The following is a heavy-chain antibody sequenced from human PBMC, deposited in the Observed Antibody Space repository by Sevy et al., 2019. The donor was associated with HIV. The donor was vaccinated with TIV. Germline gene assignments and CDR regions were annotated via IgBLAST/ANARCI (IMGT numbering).Heavy chain of an antibody. CDR2: ISYDGRNK. V-gene: IGHV3-30*18. CDR1: GIIFTTSG. D-gene: IGHD3-9*01. Sequence: GGSLILSCAVSGIIFTTSGMHWVRQAPGKGLEWVAVISYDGRNKFYGDSVKGRFTISRDNSKNILYLQMNSLRVEDTAVYYCAKDFTGYNGMDVWGQGTMVTVSS. CDR3: AKDFTGYNGMDV. J-gene: IGHJ6*02.